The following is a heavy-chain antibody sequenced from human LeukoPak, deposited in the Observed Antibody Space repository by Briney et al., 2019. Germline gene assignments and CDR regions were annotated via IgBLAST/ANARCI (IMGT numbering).Heavy chain of an antibody. J-gene: IGHJ3*02. Sequence: PGGSLRLSCAASGFTFSSYAMHWVRQAPGKGREWVAVISDDGSNKYYADSVKGRFTISRDNSKNTLYLQMNSLRAEDTAVYYCARVDDLDAFDMWGQGTMVTVSS. CDR2: ISDDGSNK. CDR3: ARVDDLDAFDM. D-gene: IGHD2-2*03. V-gene: IGHV3-30*04. CDR1: GFTFSSYA.